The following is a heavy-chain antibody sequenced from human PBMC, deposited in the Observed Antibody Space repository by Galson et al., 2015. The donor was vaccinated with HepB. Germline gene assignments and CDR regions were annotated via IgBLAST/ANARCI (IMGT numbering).Heavy chain of an antibody. CDR1: GFPFSTSW. J-gene: IGHJ6*02. D-gene: IGHD3-16*01. CDR2: FSSDGSST. V-gene: IGHV3-74*01. Sequence: SLRLSCAASGFPFSTSWLHWVRQAPGTGPVWVSRFSSDGSSTTYADAVTGRFPVSRAHSMNTLYLQMNSLRAEDTGVFYCVRGGGFTSYYSAMDVWGQGTAVSVSS. CDR3: VRGGGFTSYYSAMDV.